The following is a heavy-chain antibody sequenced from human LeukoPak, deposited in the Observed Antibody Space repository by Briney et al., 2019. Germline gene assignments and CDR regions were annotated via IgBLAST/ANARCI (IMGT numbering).Heavy chain of an antibody. J-gene: IGHJ6*02. CDR3: ARAGDTAMVVDV. Sequence: ASVKVSCKASGYTFTGYYMHWVRQAPGQGLEGMGWINPNSGGTNYAQKFQGRVTMTRDPSISTAYMELSRLRSDDTAVYYCARAGDTAMVVDVWGQGTTVTVSS. CDR1: GYTFTGYY. D-gene: IGHD5-18*01. V-gene: IGHV1-2*02. CDR2: INPNSGGT.